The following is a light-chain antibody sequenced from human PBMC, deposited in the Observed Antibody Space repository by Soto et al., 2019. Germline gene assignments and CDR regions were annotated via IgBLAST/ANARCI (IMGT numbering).Light chain of an antibody. V-gene: IGLV1-40*01. CDR1: SPNIGAGHD. CDR2: GNG. CDR3: QSYDSSLSGSEV. Sequence: QSVLTQPPSVSGAPGQRVTISCTGSSPNIGAGHDVHWYQHLPGTTPKLLIYGNGNRPSGVPDRFSGSKSGTSASLAITGLQAEDEAYYYCQSYDSSLSGSEVFGTGTKVTVL. J-gene: IGLJ1*01.